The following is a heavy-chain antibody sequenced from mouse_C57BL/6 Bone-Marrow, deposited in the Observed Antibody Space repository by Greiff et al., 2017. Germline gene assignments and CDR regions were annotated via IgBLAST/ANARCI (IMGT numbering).Heavy chain of an antibody. D-gene: IGHD2-3*01. CDR3: ARFYDGYQFAY. Sequence: QVQLKQSGPGLVQPSQSLSITCTVSGFSLTSYGVHWVRQSPGKGLEWLGVIWSGGSTDYNAAFISRLSISKDNSKSQVFFKMNSLQADDTAIYYCARFYDGYQFAYWGQGTLVTVSA. J-gene: IGHJ3*01. V-gene: IGHV2-2*01. CDR1: GFSLTSYG. CDR2: IWSGGST.